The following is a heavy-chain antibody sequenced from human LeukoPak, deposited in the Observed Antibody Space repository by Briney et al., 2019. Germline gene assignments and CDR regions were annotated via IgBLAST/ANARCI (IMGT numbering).Heavy chain of an antibody. V-gene: IGHV4-34*01. Sequence: SETLSLTCAVYGGSFSGYYWSWIRQPPGKGLEWIGEINHSGSTNYNPSLKSRVTISVDTSKNQFSLKLSSVTAADTAVYYCARDGLFGVVIQPFDYWGQGTLVTVSS. CDR2: INHSGST. CDR3: ARDGLFGVVIQPFDY. D-gene: IGHD3-3*01. CDR1: GGSFSGYY. J-gene: IGHJ4*02.